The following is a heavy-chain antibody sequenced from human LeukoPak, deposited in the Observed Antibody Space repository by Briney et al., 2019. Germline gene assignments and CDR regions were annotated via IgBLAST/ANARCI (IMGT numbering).Heavy chain of an antibody. J-gene: IGHJ2*01. V-gene: IGHV4-59*01. Sequence: SETLSLTCTVSGGSISSYYWSWIRQPPGEGLEWIGYISYSGSTNYNPSLKSRVTISVDTSKNQFSLKLSSVTAADTAVYYCARVLRSGKLLLHWYLDLWGRGTLVTVSS. CDR3: ARVLRSGKLLLHWYLDL. D-gene: IGHD3-16*02. CDR2: ISYSGST. CDR1: GGSISSYY.